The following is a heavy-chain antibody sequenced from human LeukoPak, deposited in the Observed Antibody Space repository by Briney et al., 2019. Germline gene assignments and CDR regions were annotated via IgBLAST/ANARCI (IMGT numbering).Heavy chain of an antibody. Sequence: ASVKVSCKASGYTFTSYYMRWVRQAPGQGLEWMGIINPIGGSTSYAQKFQGRVTMTRDMSTSTVYMELSSLRSEDTAVYYCARDVGGYCSSTSCYTGWFDPWGQGTLVTVSS. J-gene: IGHJ5*02. CDR1: GYTFTSYY. CDR3: ARDVGGYCSSTSCYTGWFDP. D-gene: IGHD2-2*02. CDR2: INPIGGST. V-gene: IGHV1-46*01.